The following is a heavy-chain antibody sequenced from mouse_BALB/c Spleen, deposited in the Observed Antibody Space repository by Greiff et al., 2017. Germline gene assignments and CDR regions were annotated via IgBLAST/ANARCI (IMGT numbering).Heavy chain of an antibody. CDR1: GYTFTSYW. J-gene: IGHJ2*01. D-gene: IGHD4-1*01. CDR2: INPSTGYT. V-gene: IGHV1-7*01. Sequence: VQLQQSGAELAKPGASVKMSCKASGYTFTSYWMHWVKQRPGQGLEWIGYINPSTGYTEYNQKFKDKATLTADKSSSTAYMQLSSLTSEDSAVYYCARMGRGGGFDYWGQGTTRTVSS. CDR3: ARMGRGGGFDY.